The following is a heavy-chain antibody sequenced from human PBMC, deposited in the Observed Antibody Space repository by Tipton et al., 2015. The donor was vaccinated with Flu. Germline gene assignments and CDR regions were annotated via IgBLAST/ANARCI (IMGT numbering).Heavy chain of an antibody. CDR1: GFTFDDYA. V-gene: IGHV3-9*01. D-gene: IGHD3-10*01. J-gene: IGHJ3*02. Sequence: SLRLSCAASGFTFDDYAMHWVRQAPGKGLEWVSGISWNSGSIGYADSVKGRFTISRDNAKNSLYLQMNSLRAEDTALYYCAKVKFRGWVGAFDIWGQGTMVTVSS. CDR2: ISWNSGSI. CDR3: AKVKFRGWVGAFDI.